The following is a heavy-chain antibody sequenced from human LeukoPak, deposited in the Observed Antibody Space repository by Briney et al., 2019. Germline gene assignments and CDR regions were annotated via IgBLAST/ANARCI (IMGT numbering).Heavy chain of an antibody. CDR3: ARGSSSWMDYYMDV. CDR1: GGSISSGGYS. J-gene: IGHJ6*03. V-gene: IGHV4-30-4*07. Sequence: SETLSLTCVVSGGSISSGGYSWTWIRQPPGKGLEWIGHIYYSGSTYYNPSLKSRVTISVDTSKNQFSLKLCSMTAADTAVYFCARGSSSWMDYYMDVWGKGTTVTVSS. CDR2: IYYSGST. D-gene: IGHD6-13*01.